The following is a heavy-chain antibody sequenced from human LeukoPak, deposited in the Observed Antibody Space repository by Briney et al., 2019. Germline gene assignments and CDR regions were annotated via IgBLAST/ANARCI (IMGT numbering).Heavy chain of an antibody. D-gene: IGHD3-9*01. CDR3: ARVDNLTGSPCVFDY. V-gene: IGHV4-34*01. CDR1: GGSFSGYY. Sequence: PSETLSLTCAVYGGSFSGYYWSWIRQPPGKGLEWIGEINHTGSTNYSPSLKSRVTISVDTSKNQFSLKLSSVTAADTAVYYCARVDNLTGSPCVFDYWGQGTLVTVSS. CDR2: INHTGST. J-gene: IGHJ4*02.